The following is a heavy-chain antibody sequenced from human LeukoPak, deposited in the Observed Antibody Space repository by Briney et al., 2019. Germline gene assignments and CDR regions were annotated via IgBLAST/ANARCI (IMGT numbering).Heavy chain of an antibody. CDR3: ARDDSSTNCPFDY. D-gene: IGHD2-2*01. J-gene: IGHJ4*02. Sequence: GGSLRLSCAASGFTLSSYAMHWVRQAPGMGLEWVAVISCDGRKKYFTDSVKGRFTISRDTSKNTLYLQMNSLGAEDTAVYYCARDDSSTNCPFDYWGQGTLVTVSS. CDR2: ISCDGRKK. CDR1: GFTLSSYA. V-gene: IGHV3-30*04.